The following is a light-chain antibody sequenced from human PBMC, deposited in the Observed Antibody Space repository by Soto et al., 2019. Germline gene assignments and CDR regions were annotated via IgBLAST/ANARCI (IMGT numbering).Light chain of an antibody. CDR2: AAS. Sequence: AIQMTQSPSSLSASVGDRVTITCRASQGIRNDLDWFQQKPGKAPKLLIYAASTLQSGVPARYSGSGSDTDITLNISSLQPEDFATYYGLQKYCYPLTFDPRTNVDIQ. V-gene: IGKV1-6*01. J-gene: IGKJ3*01. CDR3: LQKYCYPLT. CDR1: QGIRND.